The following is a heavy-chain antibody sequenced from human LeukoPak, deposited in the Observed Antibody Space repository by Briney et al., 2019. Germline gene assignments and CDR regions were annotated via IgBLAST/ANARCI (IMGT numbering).Heavy chain of an antibody. J-gene: IGHJ5*02. V-gene: IGHV1-69*13. D-gene: IGHD2-15*01. Sequence: SVKVSCKASGGTFSSYAISWVRQAPGQGLEWMGGIIPIFVTANYAQKFQGRGTITADASTTTTYMDLSRLRAEDTGVDYCWLTATAEDWFDPWGQGTLVTVSS. CDR1: GGTFSSYA. CDR3: WLTATAEDWFDP. CDR2: IIPIFVTA.